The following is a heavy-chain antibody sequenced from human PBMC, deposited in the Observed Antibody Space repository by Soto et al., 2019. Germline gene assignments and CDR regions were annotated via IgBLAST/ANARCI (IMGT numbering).Heavy chain of an antibody. CDR2: MNPNSGNT. D-gene: IGHD3-22*01. CDR1: GYPFTSYD. CDR3: ASWTMLHCDSSGYYLVAAFDI. J-gene: IGHJ3*02. V-gene: IGHV1-8*01. Sequence: GXSVKVACTASGYPFTSYDINWVRQATGQGLEWMGWMNPNSGNTGYAQKFQGRVTMTRNTSISTAYMELSSLRSEDTAVYYCASWTMLHCDSSGYYLVAAFDIWGQGTMVTVSS.